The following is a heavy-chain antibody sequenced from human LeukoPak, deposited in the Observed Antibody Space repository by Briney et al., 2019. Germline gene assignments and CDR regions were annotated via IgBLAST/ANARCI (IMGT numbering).Heavy chain of an antibody. V-gene: IGHV3-9*01. CDR2: ISWNSGSI. Sequence: PGGSLRLSCAASGFTFDDYAMHWVRQAPGKGLEWVSGISWNSGSIGYADFVKGRFTISRDNAKNSLYLQMNSLRAEDTALYYCAKDKANRLEYYFDYWGQGTLVTVSS. CDR1: GFTFDDYA. J-gene: IGHJ4*02. D-gene: IGHD3-3*01. CDR3: AKDKANRLEYYFDY.